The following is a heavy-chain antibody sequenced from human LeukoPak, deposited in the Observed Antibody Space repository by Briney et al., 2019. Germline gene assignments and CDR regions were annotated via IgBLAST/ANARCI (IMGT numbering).Heavy chain of an antibody. V-gene: IGHV3-23*01. CDR2: ISGSGGST. D-gene: IGHD3-16*01. CDR1: GFTFSSYA. CDR3: AKSALGEIDYYGMDV. Sequence: PGGSLRLSCAASGFTFSSYAMSWVRQAPGKGLESVSAISGSGGSTYYADSVKSRFTISRDNSKNTLFLQMNSLRAEDTAVHYCAKSALGEIDYYGMDVWGQGTTVSVSS. J-gene: IGHJ6*02.